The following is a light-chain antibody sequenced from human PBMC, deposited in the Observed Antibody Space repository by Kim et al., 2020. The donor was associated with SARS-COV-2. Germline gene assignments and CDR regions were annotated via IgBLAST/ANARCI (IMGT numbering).Light chain of an antibody. V-gene: IGKV1-16*01. CDR1: GEIRNG. J-gene: IGKJ2*01. CDR2: VAT. Sequence: SVGKKGTKTGRAGGEIRNGLAGFQKKPGKAPKSRIKVATSLQSGVPSRFSGRGSGTEFTLTISSVQPEDFATYYCQQYSTYSHTFGQGTKLEI. CDR3: QQYSTYSHT.